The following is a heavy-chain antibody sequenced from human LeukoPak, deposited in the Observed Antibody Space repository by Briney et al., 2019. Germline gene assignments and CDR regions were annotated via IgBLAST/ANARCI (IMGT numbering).Heavy chain of an antibody. CDR2: ISGSGGST. Sequence: PGRSLRLSCAASGFTFSSYAMSWVRQAPGKGLEWVSAISGSGGSTYYADSVKGRFTISRDNSKNTLYLQMNSLRAEDTAVYYCAKVPVVEMATMPPDYWGQGTLVTVSS. V-gene: IGHV3-23*01. CDR1: GFTFSSYA. J-gene: IGHJ4*02. D-gene: IGHD5-24*01. CDR3: AKVPVVEMATMPPDY.